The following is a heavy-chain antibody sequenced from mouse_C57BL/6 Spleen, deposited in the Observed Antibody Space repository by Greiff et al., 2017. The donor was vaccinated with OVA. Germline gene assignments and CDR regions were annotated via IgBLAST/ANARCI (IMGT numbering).Heavy chain of an antibody. J-gene: IGHJ3*01. V-gene: IGHV5-17*01. CDR3: ARGEYDVFAY. CDR1: GLTFSDYG. CDR2: ISSGSSTI. D-gene: IGHD2-14*01. Sequence: EVKLMESGGGLVKPGGSLKLSCAASGLTFSDYGMHWVRQAPEKGLEWVAYISSGSSTIYYADTVKGRFTISRDNAKNTLFLQMTSLRAEDTTIYYCARGEYDVFAYWGQGTLVTVSA.